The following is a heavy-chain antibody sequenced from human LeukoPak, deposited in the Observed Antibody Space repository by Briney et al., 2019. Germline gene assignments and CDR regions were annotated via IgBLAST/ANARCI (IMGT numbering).Heavy chain of an antibody. Sequence: GGSLRLSCTASGFTFGDYAMSWFRQAPGKGLEWVGFIRSKAYGGTTEYAASVKGRFTISRDDSKSIAYLQMNSLKTEDTAVYYCTRDRSGGSCYRALDYWGQGTLVTVSS. CDR1: GFTFGDYA. CDR2: IRSKAYGGTT. CDR3: TRDRSGGSCYRALDY. V-gene: IGHV3-49*03. D-gene: IGHD2-15*01. J-gene: IGHJ4*02.